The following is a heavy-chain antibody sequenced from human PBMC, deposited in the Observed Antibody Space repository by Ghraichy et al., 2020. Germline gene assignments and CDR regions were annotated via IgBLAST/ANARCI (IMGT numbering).Heavy chain of an antibody. Sequence: SETLTLTCAVYGGSFSGYYWSWIRQPPGKGLEWIGEINHSGSTNYNPSLKSRVTISVDTSKNQFSLKLSSVTAADTAVYYCARGRTVPYGGRVRAFDIWGQGTMVTVSS. V-gene: IGHV4-34*01. CDR1: GGSFSGYY. CDR3: ARGRTVPYGGRVRAFDI. D-gene: IGHD4-17*01. CDR2: INHSGST. J-gene: IGHJ3*02.